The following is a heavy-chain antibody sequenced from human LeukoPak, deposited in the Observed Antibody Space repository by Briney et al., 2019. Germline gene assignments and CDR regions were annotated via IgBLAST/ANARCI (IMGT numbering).Heavy chain of an antibody. J-gene: IGHJ5*02. Sequence: ASVKVSCKASGGTFSSYAISWVRQAPGQGLEWMGGIIPIFGTANYAQKFQGRVTITADKSTSTAYMELSSLRSEDTAVYYCARLSRYYDSSGYYYSGWFDPWGQGTLVTVSS. CDR2: IIPIFGTA. CDR3: ARLSRYYDSSGYYYSGWFDP. V-gene: IGHV1-69*06. D-gene: IGHD3-22*01. CDR1: GGTFSSYA.